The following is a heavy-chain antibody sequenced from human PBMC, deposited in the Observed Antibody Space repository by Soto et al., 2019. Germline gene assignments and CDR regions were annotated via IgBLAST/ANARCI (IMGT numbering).Heavy chain of an antibody. D-gene: IGHD3-10*01. CDR3: ARVAPSGGSVPRFDP. Sequence: QVQLVQSGAEVKEPGASVRVSCKAFGYTFTAYNIHWLRQAPGQGLEWMGWINAGNGNTISSRKFQGRVIITRDTSATTAYLEVDSMRSEDTAIYYCARVAPSGGSVPRFDPWGQGTLLTVSS. CDR2: INAGNGNT. J-gene: IGHJ5*02. CDR1: GYTFTAYN. V-gene: IGHV1-3*01.